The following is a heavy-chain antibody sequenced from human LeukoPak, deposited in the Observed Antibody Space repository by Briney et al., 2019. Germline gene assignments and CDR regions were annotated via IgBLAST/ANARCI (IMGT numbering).Heavy chain of an antibody. Sequence: SETLSLTCAVSGGSISSSNWWSWVRPPPGKGLEWIGEIYHSGSTNYNPSLKRRVTISGDKSKNQFSLKLSSVTAADTAVYYCARLHCGGDCYSPIWDYWGQGTLVTVSS. V-gene: IGHV4-4*02. D-gene: IGHD2-21*02. CDR2: IYHSGST. J-gene: IGHJ4*02. CDR3: ARLHCGGDCYSPIWDY. CDR1: GGSISSSNW.